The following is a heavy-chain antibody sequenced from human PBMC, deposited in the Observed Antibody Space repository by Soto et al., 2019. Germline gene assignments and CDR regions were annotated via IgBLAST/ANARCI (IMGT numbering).Heavy chain of an antibody. J-gene: IGHJ4*02. CDR3: ARGPYSSGWYVVDY. V-gene: IGHV4-4*07. CDR2: LYSSGNT. D-gene: IGHD6-19*01. Sequence: QVQLQESGPGLVKPSETLSLTCTVSGASISAYAWSWIRQPAGKGLEWIGRLYSSGNTNYNPSFKSRLTMSADTSKNQFSLKLSSVTAADTAVYYCARGPYSSGWYVVDYWGQATLVTVSS. CDR1: GASISAYA.